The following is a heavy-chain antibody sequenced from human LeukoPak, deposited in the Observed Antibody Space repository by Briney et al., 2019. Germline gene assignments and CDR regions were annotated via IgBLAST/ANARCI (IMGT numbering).Heavy chain of an antibody. CDR3: SRESGPYSPFGH. V-gene: IGHV4-4*02. CDR1: GGSITTTNY. J-gene: IGHJ4*02. D-gene: IGHD1-26*01. CDR2: ISLSRST. Sequence: SETLSLTCGVSGGSITTTNYWSWVRQSPGRRLEWIGEISLSRSTGFHPSLRGRVTMSLDESKNHLSLTLTSVTAADTAIYYCSRESGPYSPFGHWGQGILVTVTT.